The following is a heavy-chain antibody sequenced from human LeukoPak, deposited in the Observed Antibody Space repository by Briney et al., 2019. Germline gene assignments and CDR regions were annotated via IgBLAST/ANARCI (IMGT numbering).Heavy chain of an antibody. CDR1: GGTFSSYA. V-gene: IGHV1-69*05. CDR3: AIGKGEKKLERRTGYYFDY. Sequence: SVKVSCKASGGTFSSYAISWVRQAPGQGLEWMGGIIPIFGTANYAQKFQGRVTITTDESTSTAYMELSSLRSEDTAVYYCAIGKGEKKLERRTGYYFDYWGQGTLVTVSS. D-gene: IGHD1-1*01. CDR2: IIPIFGTA. J-gene: IGHJ4*02.